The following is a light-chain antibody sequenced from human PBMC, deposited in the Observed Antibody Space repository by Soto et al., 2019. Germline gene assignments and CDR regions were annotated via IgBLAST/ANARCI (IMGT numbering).Light chain of an antibody. J-gene: IGKJ5*01. CDR1: RDVGSD. CDR2: AAS. V-gene: IGKV1-17*01. CDR3: KQLNSYPIT. Sequence: QMTQSPSSLSASVGEKIIITCRASRDVGSDVSWYQQKPGKAPKLLIYAASTLQSGVPSRFSGSGSGTEFTLTIRSLQPEDFATYYCKQLNSYPITFGQGTRLEIK.